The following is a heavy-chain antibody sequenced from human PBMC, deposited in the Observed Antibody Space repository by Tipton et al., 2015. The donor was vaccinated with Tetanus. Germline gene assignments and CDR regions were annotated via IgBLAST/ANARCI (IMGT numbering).Heavy chain of an antibody. D-gene: IGHD6-13*01. Sequence: TLSLTCAVYGGSSSSFYWSWIRQPPGGGLEWIGEINQRGTSYNPSLKSRATISVDTSKTQVFLNLTSVTAADTAVYYCARSISAGSVWPYEHWGQGTLVTVSS. J-gene: IGHJ4*02. CDR2: INQRGT. CDR3: ARSISAGSVWPYEH. CDR1: GGSSSSFY. V-gene: IGHV4-34*01.